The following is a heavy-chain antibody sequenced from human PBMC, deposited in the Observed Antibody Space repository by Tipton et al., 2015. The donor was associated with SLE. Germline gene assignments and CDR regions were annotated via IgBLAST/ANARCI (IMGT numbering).Heavy chain of an antibody. CDR1: GFTFGSYG. CDR2: ISYDGSNK. CDR3: AREESVGARAKGSIGAFDI. V-gene: IGHV3-30*03. J-gene: IGHJ3*02. Sequence: SLRLSCAASGFTFGSYGMHWVRQAPGKGLEWVAVISYDGSNKYYADSVKGRFTISRDNSKNTLYLQMNSLRAEDTAVYYCAREESVGARAKGSIGAFDIWGQGTMVTVSS. D-gene: IGHD1-26*01.